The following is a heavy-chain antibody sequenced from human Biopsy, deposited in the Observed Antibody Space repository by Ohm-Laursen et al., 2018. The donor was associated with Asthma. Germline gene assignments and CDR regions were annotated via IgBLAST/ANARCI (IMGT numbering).Heavy chain of an antibody. Sequence: PSQTLSLTCAVYGGSFSGYYWSWIRQPPGKGLEGIGEINHSGSTNYNPTLKSRVTISVDTSKNQFSLKLSSVTAADTAVYYCARAGQCSSTSCYNPGWFDPWGQGTLVTVSS. CDR1: GGSFSGYY. CDR2: INHSGST. CDR3: ARAGQCSSTSCYNPGWFDP. D-gene: IGHD2-2*01. J-gene: IGHJ5*02. V-gene: IGHV4-34*01.